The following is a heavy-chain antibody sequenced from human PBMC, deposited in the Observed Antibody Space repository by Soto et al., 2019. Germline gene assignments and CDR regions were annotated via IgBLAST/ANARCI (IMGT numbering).Heavy chain of an antibody. CDR2: TYYRSKWYN. V-gene: IGHV6-1*01. CDR3: ARVLRPYGSGSYLDAFDI. Sequence: PSQTLSLTCAISGDSGSSNSAACNWIRQSPSRGLEWLGRTYYRSKWYNDYAVSVKSRITINPDTSKNQFSLQLNSVTPEDTAVYYCARVLRPYGSGSYLDAFDIWAQGTMVTVS. J-gene: IGHJ3*02. D-gene: IGHD3-10*01. CDR1: GDSGSSNSAA.